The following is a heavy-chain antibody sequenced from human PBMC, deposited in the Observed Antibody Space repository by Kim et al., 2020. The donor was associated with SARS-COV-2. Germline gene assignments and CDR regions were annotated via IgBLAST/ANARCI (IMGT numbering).Heavy chain of an antibody. D-gene: IGHD3-10*01. V-gene: IGHV3-23*01. CDR1: GFTFSSYA. J-gene: IGHJ4*02. Sequence: GGSLRVSCAASGFTFSSYAMSWVRQAPGKGLEWVSAISGSGGSTYYADSVKGRFTISRDNSKNTLYLQMNSLRAEDTAVYYCAKDLDYYGSGSYYFPIDYWGQGTLVTVSS. CDR2: ISGSGGST. CDR3: AKDLDYYGSGSYYFPIDY.